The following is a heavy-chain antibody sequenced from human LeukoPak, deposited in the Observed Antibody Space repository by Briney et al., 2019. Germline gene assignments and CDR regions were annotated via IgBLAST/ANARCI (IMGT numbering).Heavy chain of an antibody. CDR2: ISWNSGSI. Sequence: PGGSLRLSCAASGFTVSSNYMSWVRQAPGKGLEWVSGISWNSGSIGYADSVKGRFTISRDNAKNSLYLQMNSLRAEDTALYYCAKGVGATGGIGDYWGQGTLVTVSS. CDR1: GFTVSSNY. CDR3: AKGVGATGGIGDY. D-gene: IGHD1-26*01. J-gene: IGHJ4*02. V-gene: IGHV3-9*01.